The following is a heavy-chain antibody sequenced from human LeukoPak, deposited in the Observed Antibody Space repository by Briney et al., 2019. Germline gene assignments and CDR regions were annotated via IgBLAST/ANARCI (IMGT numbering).Heavy chain of an antibody. CDR1: GVSISSSSYY. J-gene: IGHJ6*02. CDR2: IYYSGST. D-gene: IGHD6-13*01. V-gene: IGHV4-39*01. CDR3: ATENCSSSWSPYNYYYYGMDV. Sequence: SETLSLTCTVSGVSISSSSYYWGWIRQPPGKGLEWIGSIYYSGSTYYNPSLKSRVTISVDTSKNQFSLKLSSVTAADTAVYYCATENCSSSWSPYNYYYYGMDVWGQGTTVTVSS.